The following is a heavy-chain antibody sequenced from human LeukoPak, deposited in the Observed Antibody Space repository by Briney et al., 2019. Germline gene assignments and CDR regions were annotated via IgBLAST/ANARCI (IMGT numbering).Heavy chain of an antibody. CDR3: VAEMPASAAFDI. CDR2: LHHTGRS. V-gene: IGHV4-39*01. J-gene: IGHJ3*02. D-gene: IGHD2-2*01. CDR1: GDSICSSSHY. Sequence: SETLSLTCTVSGDSICSSSHYWGWIRPPPGKTLEWIGSLHHTGRSYSSAALKVRVNIAMDMSKSQFSLKLNSVPAADSGVYYCVAEMPASAAFDIWRRGTLIGVSS.